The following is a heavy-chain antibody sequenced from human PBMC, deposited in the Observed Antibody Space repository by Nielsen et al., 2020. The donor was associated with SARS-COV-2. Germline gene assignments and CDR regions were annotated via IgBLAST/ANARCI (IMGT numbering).Heavy chain of an antibody. CDR3: ARGSSGYDHYNYGMDV. Sequence: SETLSLTCTVSGGSISSGGYYWSWIRHHPGKGLEWIGYIYFSGRTCYNPSLKSRVTISVDTSKNQFSLSLRSVTAADTAVYYCARGSSGYDHYNYGMDVWGQGTTVTVSS. V-gene: IGHV4-31*03. J-gene: IGHJ6*02. CDR2: IYFSGRT. D-gene: IGHD5-12*01. CDR1: GGSISSGGYY.